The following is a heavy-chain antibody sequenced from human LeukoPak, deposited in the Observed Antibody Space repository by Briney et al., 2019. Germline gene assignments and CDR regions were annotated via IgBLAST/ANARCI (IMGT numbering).Heavy chain of an antibody. Sequence: GGSLRLSCATSGFTFSSYAMHWVRQAPGKGLERVAVISYDGSNKYYADSVKGRFTISRDNSKNTLYLQMNSLRAEDTAVYYCARPPHDSSGYGYYFDYWGQGTLVTVSS. D-gene: IGHD3-22*01. V-gene: IGHV3-30-3*01. CDR3: ARPPHDSSGYGYYFDY. J-gene: IGHJ4*02. CDR2: ISYDGSNK. CDR1: GFTFSSYA.